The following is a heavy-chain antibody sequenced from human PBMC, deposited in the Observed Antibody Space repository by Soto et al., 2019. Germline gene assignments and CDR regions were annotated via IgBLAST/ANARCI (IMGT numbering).Heavy chain of an antibody. D-gene: IGHD3-22*01. CDR1: GFTFNSYP. V-gene: IGHV3-33*01. J-gene: IGHJ4*02. Sequence: QVQVVESGGGAVQPGRSLRLSCAASGFTFNSYPMYWLRQAPGKGLEWVAVIWYDGSKRYYGDSVKGRFTISRDNPTNTLFLQMNNLRADDSALYYCARGGRSSGYFADHWGQGTLVTVSS. CDR2: IWYDGSKR. CDR3: ARGGRSSGYFADH.